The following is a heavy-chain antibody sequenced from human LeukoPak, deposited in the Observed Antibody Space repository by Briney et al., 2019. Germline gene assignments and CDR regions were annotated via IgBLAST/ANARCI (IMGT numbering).Heavy chain of an antibody. CDR2: IYHSGST. J-gene: IGHJ4*02. CDR1: GYSISGGYY. CDR3: ARQHDYGDY. V-gene: IGHV4-38-2*01. Sequence: SETLSLTCAVSGYSISGGYYWGWIRQPPGKGLEWIGSIYHSGSTYYNPSLKSRVTISVDTSKNQFSLKLSSVTAADTAVYYCARQHDYGDYWGQGTLVTVSS.